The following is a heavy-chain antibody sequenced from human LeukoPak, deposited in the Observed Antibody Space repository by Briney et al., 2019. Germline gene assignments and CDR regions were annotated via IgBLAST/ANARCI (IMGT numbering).Heavy chain of an antibody. Sequence: GGSLRLSCAASGFTFSSYGMHWVRQAPGKGVGWGAFIRYDGSNKYYADSVKGRFTISRGNSKNTLYLQMNSLRAEDTAVYYCAKDGGEYYDILTGYYPRLYYMDVWGKGTTVTISS. CDR3: AKDGGEYYDILTGYYPRLYYMDV. CDR2: IRYDGSNK. D-gene: IGHD3-9*01. CDR1: GFTFSSYG. V-gene: IGHV3-30*02. J-gene: IGHJ6*03.